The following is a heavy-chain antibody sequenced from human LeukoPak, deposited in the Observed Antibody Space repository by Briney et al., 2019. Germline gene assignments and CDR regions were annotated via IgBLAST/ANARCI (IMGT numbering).Heavy chain of an antibody. CDR3: ARVRDRSGYFYDFDY. Sequence: SETLSLTCTVSGGSINSYYWSWIRQPPGTGLEWIGYIHYSGSTNYNRSLKSRVTISVDTSKNQFSLKLSSVTAADTAVYYCARVRDRSGYFYDFDYWGQGTLVTVSS. J-gene: IGHJ4*02. V-gene: IGHV4-59*01. CDR1: GGSINSYY. D-gene: IGHD3-22*01. CDR2: IHYSGST.